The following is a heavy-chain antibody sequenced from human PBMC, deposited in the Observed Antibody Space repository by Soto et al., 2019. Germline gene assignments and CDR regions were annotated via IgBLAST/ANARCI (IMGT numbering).Heavy chain of an antibody. CDR1: GFTFNSYA. J-gene: IGHJ4*02. CDR3: ARGRVRSKAIVVVLAATPNLDY. Sequence: SLRLSCAGSGFTFNSYASTWVRQAPGKGLEWVSGIGESDIYRYYSASVRGRFTISRDNSKSTLYLQMNSLRAEDTAVYYCARGRVRSKAIVVVLAATPNLDYWGQGTMVTVSS. V-gene: IGHV3-23*01. CDR2: IGESDIYR. D-gene: IGHD2-15*01.